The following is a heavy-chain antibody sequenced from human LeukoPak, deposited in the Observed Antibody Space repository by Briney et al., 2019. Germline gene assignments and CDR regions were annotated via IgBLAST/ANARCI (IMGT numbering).Heavy chain of an antibody. CDR3: ARVYDILTGIRGAFDI. Sequence: ASVKVSCKASGGTFSSYAISWVRQAPGQGLEWMGGIIPILGTANYAQKFQGRVTITADESTSTAYMELSSLRSEDTAVYYCARVYDILTGIRGAFDIWGQGTMVTVSS. CDR1: GGTFSSYA. D-gene: IGHD3-9*01. V-gene: IGHV1-69*13. J-gene: IGHJ3*02. CDR2: IIPILGTA.